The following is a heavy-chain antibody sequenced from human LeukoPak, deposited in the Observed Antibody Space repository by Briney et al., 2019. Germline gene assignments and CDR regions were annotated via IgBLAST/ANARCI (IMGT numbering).Heavy chain of an antibody. CDR1: GFTFSSYS. J-gene: IGHJ4*02. V-gene: IGHV3-21*01. CDR2: ISSSSSYI. Sequence: TGGSLRLSCAASGFTFSSYSMNWVRQAPGKGLEWVSSISSSSSYIYYADSVKGRFTISRDNAKNSLYLQMNSLRAEDTAVYYCARDSPGGKPAAKEETDYWGQGTLVTVSS. D-gene: IGHD2-2*01. CDR3: ARDSPGGKPAAKEETDY.